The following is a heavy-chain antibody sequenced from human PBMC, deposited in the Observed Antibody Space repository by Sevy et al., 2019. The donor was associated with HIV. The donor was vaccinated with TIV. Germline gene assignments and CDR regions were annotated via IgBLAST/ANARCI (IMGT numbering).Heavy chain of an antibody. CDR1: GFTFSSYW. Sequence: GGSLRLSCAASGFTFSSYWMTWVRQAPGKGLEWVANIKQDGSEKYYVDSVKGRFTISRDNAKNSLYLQMNSLRAEDTAIYYCGAGYTSGYLTYWGQGTLVTVSS. CDR2: IKQDGSEK. J-gene: IGHJ4*02. V-gene: IGHV3-7*01. D-gene: IGHD6-19*01. CDR3: GAGYTSGYLTY.